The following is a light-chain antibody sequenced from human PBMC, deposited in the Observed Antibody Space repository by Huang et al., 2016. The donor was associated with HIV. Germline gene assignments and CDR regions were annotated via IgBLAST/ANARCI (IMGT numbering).Light chain of an antibody. CDR2: ATS. Sequence: AIRFTQSPSSLSASTGDKVSITCRASQEINTYLAWYQQKPGKPPSLLIYATSTRQSDVPSRFSGSGSGTDFTLTITHLQSEDFATYYCQQYYSFPLTFGQGSQVEV. V-gene: IGKV1-8*01. CDR1: QEINTY. J-gene: IGKJ1*01. CDR3: QQYYSFPLT.